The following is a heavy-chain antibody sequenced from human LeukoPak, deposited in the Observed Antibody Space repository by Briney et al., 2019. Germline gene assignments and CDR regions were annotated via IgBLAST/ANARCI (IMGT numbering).Heavy chain of an antibody. J-gene: IGHJ6*03. CDR3: ARRDFYYYYMDV. V-gene: IGHV4-4*09. CDR1: GGSISSYY. CDR2: IFSSGSA. Sequence: SETLSLTCNVSGGSISSYYWTWIRQAPGKGLEWIGSIFSSGSAYYNPSFNSRVTISLDTSKNELSLKMISVAAADTAIYYCARRDFYYYYMDVWGKGTTVTVSS.